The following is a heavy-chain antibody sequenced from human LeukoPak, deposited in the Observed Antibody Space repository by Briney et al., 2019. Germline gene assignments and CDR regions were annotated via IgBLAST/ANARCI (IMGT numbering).Heavy chain of an antibody. D-gene: IGHD3-22*01. Sequence: SETLSLTCAVYGGSFSGYYWSWIRQPPGKGLEWIGEINHSGSTNYNPSLKSRVTTSVDTSKNQFSLKLSSVTAADTAVYHCARGVYHDSSGYYETPFDYWGQGTLVTVSS. V-gene: IGHV4-34*01. CDR2: INHSGST. CDR1: GGSFSGYY. CDR3: ARGVYHDSSGYYETPFDY. J-gene: IGHJ4*02.